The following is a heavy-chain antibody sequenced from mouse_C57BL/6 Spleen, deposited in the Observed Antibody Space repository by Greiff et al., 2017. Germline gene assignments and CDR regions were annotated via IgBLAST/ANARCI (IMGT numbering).Heavy chain of an antibody. CDR2: IHPNSGST. Sequence: QVQLQQPGAELVKPGASVKLSCKASGYTFTSYWIHWVKQRPGQGLEWIGMIHPNSGSTNYNEKFKSKATLTVDKSSSTAYMQLSSLTSEDSAVYYGASRQLRLPYYFDYWGQGTTLTVSS. J-gene: IGHJ2*01. D-gene: IGHD3-2*02. CDR1: GYTFTSYW. V-gene: IGHV1-64*01. CDR3: ASRQLRLPYYFDY.